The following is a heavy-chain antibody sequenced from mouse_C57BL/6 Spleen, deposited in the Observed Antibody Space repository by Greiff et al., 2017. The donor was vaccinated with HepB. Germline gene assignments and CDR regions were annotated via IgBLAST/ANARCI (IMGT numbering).Heavy chain of an antibody. J-gene: IGHJ3*01. D-gene: IGHD2-12*01. CDR1: GYSFTSYY. CDR2: IYPGSGNT. CDR3: ARSRPYSAWFAY. Sequence: VQLQQSGPELVKPGASVKISCKASGYSFTSYYIHWVKQRPGQGLEWIGWIYPGSGNTKYNEKFKGKATLTADTSSSTAYMQLSSLTSEDSAVYYCARSRPYSAWFAYWGQGTLVTVSA. V-gene: IGHV1-66*01.